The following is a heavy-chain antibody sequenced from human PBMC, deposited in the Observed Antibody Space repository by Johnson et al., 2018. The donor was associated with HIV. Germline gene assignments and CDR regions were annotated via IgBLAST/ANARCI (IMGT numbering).Heavy chain of an antibody. CDR1: GFTFDDYG. CDR3: ARDRGRTSPFGVVIMDAFDI. J-gene: IGHJ3*02. Sequence: VQLVESGGGLVQPGRSLRLSCAASGFTFDDYGMSWVRQAPGKGLEWVSGINWTSGSIGYADSVTCRFTISRDHAKNSLYLQMNSLRAEDTALYYCARDRGRTSPFGVVIMDAFDIWGQGTMVTVSS. CDR2: INWTSGSI. D-gene: IGHD3-3*01. V-gene: IGHV3-20*04.